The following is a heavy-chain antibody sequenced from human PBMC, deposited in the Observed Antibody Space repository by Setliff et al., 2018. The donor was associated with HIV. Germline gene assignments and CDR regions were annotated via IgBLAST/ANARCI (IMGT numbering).Heavy chain of an antibody. D-gene: IGHD2-8*02. CDR3: ARELCTGGYCYSDY. CDR2: VNNDGSST. J-gene: IGHJ4*02. Sequence: PGGSLRLSCVASGFTFSDYYMIWIRQAPGQGLVWVSRVNNDGSSTTYADSVRGRFAISRDNTKNSLYLQMNSLRAEDTAVFYCARELCTGGYCYSDYWGQGTLVTVSS. CDR1: GFTFSDYY. V-gene: IGHV3-74*01.